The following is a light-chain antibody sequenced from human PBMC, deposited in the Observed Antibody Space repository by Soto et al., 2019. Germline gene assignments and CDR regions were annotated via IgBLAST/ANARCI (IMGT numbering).Light chain of an antibody. CDR3: QQYNNWPPEGT. J-gene: IGKJ5*01. Sequence: EIVMTQSPATLSVSPGERATLSCRASQSVSSNLAWYHQKPGQAPRLLIYGASTRATGIPARFSGSGSGTEFTLTISSLQSEDFAVYYCQQYNNWPPEGTFGQGTRLEIK. CDR2: GAS. CDR1: QSVSSN. V-gene: IGKV3-15*01.